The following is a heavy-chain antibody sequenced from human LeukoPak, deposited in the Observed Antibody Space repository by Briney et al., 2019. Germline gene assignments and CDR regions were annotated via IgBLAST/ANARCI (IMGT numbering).Heavy chain of an antibody. J-gene: IGHJ4*02. V-gene: IGHV4-59*01. CDR1: GDSIIGSY. D-gene: IGHD3-22*01. CDR3: AKRRYYDSSGYHPTYYFDY. Sequence: SETLSLTCTVSGDSIIGSYWSWIRQAPGKGLEWMGYIYYSVDTDYNPSLKSRVTISVDMSKTQFSLRLTSVTAADTAVYYCAKRRYYDSSGYHPTYYFDYWGQGILVTVSS. CDR2: IYYSVDT.